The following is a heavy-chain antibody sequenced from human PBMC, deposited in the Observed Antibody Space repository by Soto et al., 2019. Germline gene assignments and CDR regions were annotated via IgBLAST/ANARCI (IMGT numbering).Heavy chain of an antibody. CDR3: ARQHPYYDFWSGYYTEAFDI. D-gene: IGHD3-3*01. J-gene: IGHJ3*02. CDR1: GYTFTSYG. CDR2: VSAYNGNT. V-gene: IGHV1-18*01. Sequence: ASVKVSCKASGYTFTSYGINWVRQAPGQGLEWMGWVSAYNGNTNYAQKLQGRVTMTTDTSTSTAYIELRSLRSEDTAVYYCARQHPYYDFWSGYYTEAFDIWGQGTMVTVSS.